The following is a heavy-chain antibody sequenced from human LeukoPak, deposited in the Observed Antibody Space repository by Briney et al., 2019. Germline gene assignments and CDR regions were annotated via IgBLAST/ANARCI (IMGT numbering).Heavy chain of an antibody. J-gene: IGHJ3*02. CDR1: GYTFTGYY. D-gene: IGHD6-13*01. Sequence: ASVKVSCKASGYTFTGYYMHWVRQAPGQGLEWMGWISAYNGNTNYAQKLQGRVTMTTDTSTSTAYMELRSLRSDDTAVYYCARDGGDSSSRAGDAFDIWGQGTMVTVSS. CDR3: ARDGGDSSSRAGDAFDI. V-gene: IGHV1-18*04. CDR2: ISAYNGNT.